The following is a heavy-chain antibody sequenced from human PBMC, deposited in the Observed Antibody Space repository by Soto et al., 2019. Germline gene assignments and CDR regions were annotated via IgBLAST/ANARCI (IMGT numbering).Heavy chain of an antibody. CDR3: ARDTGDGTFDF. V-gene: IGHV1-3*01. D-gene: IGHD7-27*01. CDR1: GYTLSSYA. J-gene: IGHJ4*02. Sequence: ASVKVSCKASGYTLSSYAMHWVRQAPGQRLEWMGWINAGYGNTKSSQKFQDRVTISRDTSASTAYMELTSLRSEDTAVYYCARDTGDGTFDFWGQGTLVTVSS. CDR2: INAGYGNT.